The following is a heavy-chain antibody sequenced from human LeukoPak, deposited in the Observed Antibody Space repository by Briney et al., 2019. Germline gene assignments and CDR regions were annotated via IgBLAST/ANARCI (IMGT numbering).Heavy chain of an antibody. CDR3: ARDDDSSGY. J-gene: IGHJ4*02. CDR2: IYYSGST. Sequence: SETLSLTCTVSGGSISSSSYYWGWIRQPPGKGLEWTGSIYYSGSTYYNPSLKSRVTISVDTSKNQFSLKLSSVTAADTAVYYCARDDDSSGYWGQGTLVTVSS. V-gene: IGHV4-39*07. CDR1: GGSISSSSYY. D-gene: IGHD3-22*01.